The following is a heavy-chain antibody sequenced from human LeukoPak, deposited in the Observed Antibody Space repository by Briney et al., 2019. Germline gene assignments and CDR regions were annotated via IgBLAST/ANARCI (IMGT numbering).Heavy chain of an antibody. CDR3: ARDVWTGVAVSDY. Sequence: GGSLRLSCVASGFTFSSYWMTWVRQAPGKGLEWLANIKEDGSLQYYLDSVRGRFTISRDNAKTSVYLQLNSLRADDTAVYYCARDVWTGVAVSDYWGQGTLVTVSS. J-gene: IGHJ4*02. V-gene: IGHV3-7*01. D-gene: IGHD6-19*01. CDR2: IKEDGSLQ. CDR1: GFTFSSYW.